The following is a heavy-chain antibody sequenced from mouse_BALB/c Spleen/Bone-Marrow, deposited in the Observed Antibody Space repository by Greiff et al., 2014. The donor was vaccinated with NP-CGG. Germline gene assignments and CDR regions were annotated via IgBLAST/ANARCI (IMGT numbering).Heavy chain of an antibody. D-gene: IGHD1-1*01. J-gene: IGHJ1*01. CDR2: IDPANGDT. CDR3: TKPSFYYGSSYWYFDV. CDR1: GFNIKDTF. V-gene: IGHV14-3*02. Sequence: VQLQQSGAELVKPGASVKLSCTASGFNIKDTFMHWVKQRPEQGLECPGRIDPANGDTKYDPKFQGKATITADTSSNTAYLQLSSLTSEDTAVYYCTKPSFYYGSSYWYFDVWGAGTTVTVSS.